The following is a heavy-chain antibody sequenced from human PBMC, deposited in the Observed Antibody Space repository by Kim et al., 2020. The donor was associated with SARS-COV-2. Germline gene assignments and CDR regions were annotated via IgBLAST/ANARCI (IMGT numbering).Heavy chain of an antibody. Sequence: GESLKISCKGSGYNFSNFWIGWVRQMPGKGLEWMGIIYPSDSDIRYSPSFQGQVTISAGKSISTAYLQWSSLKASDAAMYYCARGSSGSLMSPHRAHLDYWGQGTLVSVSS. V-gene: IGHV5-51*01. J-gene: IGHJ4*02. D-gene: IGHD3-16*01. CDR1: GYNFSNFW. CDR3: ARGSSGSLMSPHRAHLDY. CDR2: IYPSDSDI.